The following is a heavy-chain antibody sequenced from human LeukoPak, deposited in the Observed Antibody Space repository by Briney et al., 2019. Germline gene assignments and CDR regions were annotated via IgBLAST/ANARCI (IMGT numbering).Heavy chain of an antibody. CDR2: INPSGGST. CDR1: GYTFTSYY. J-gene: IGHJ4*02. Sequence: ASVKVSCKASGYTFTSYYMHWVRQALGQGLEWMGIINPSGGSTSYAQKFQGRVTLTRDTSTSTVYMELSSLRSDDTAVYYCARASGGNWNYWGQGTLVTVSS. V-gene: IGHV1-46*01. CDR3: ARASGGNWNY. D-gene: IGHD1-20*01.